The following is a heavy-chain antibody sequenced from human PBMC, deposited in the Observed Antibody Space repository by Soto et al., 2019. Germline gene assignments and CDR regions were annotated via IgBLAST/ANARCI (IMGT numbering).Heavy chain of an antibody. D-gene: IGHD2-2*01. CDR2: INPNSGGT. CDR3: ARGFRCSSTSCFRGVHGMDV. CDR1: GYTFTGYY. V-gene: IGHV1-2*04. Sequence: ASVKVSCKASGYTFTGYYMHWVRQAPGQGLEWMGWINPNSGGTNYAQKFQGWVTMTRDTSISTAYMELSRLRSDDTAVYYCARGFRCSSTSCFRGVHGMDVWGQGTTVTVSS. J-gene: IGHJ6*02.